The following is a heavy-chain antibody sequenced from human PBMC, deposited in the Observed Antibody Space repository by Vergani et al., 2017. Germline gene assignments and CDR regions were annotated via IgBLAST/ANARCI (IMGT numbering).Heavy chain of an antibody. V-gene: IGHV1-2*02. Sequence: QVQLVQSGAEVKKPGASVKVSCKASGYTFTGYYMHWVRQAPGQGLEWMGWINPNSGGTNYAQKFQGRVTMTRDTSISTAYMELSRLRSDDTAVYYCASDNWNDSYDYYYGMDVWGQGTTVTVSS. CDR3: ASDNWNDSYDYYYGMDV. CDR2: INPNSGGT. CDR1: GYTFTGYY. J-gene: IGHJ6*02. D-gene: IGHD1-20*01.